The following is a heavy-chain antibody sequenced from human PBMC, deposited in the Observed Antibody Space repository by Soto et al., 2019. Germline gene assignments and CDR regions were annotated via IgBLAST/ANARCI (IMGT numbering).Heavy chain of an antibody. D-gene: IGHD4-17*01. J-gene: IGHJ4*02. CDR3: ARSLTVTPSAAFDY. V-gene: IGHV4-39*01. CDR2: IYYSGST. CDR1: GGSISSSSYY. Sequence: QLQLQESGPGLVKPSETLSLTCTVSGGSISSSSYYWGWIRQPPGKGLEWIGSIYYSGSTYYNPSLKSRVTISVDTSKHQFSLKLSSVTAADTAVYYCARSLTVTPSAAFDYWGQGTLVTVSS.